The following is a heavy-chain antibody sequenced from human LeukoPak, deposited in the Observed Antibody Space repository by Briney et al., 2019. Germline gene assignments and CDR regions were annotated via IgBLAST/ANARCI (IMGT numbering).Heavy chain of an antibody. J-gene: IGHJ4*02. CDR2: IYYSGST. Sequence: SETLSLTCTVSGGSISSYYWSWIRQPPGKGLEWIGYIYYSGSTNYNPSLKSRVTISVDTSKNQFSLKLSSVTAADTAVYYCATWFGESFDYWGQGTLVTVSS. CDR1: GGSISSYY. CDR3: ATWFGESFDY. D-gene: IGHD3-10*01. V-gene: IGHV4-59*01.